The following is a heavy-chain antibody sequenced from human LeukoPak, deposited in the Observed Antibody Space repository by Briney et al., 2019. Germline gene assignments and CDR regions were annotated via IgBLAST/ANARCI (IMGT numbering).Heavy chain of an antibody. Sequence: PSETLSLTCTASGGSISSYYWSWIRQPPGKGLEWIGYIYYSGSTNYNPSLKSRVTISVDTSKNQFSLKLSSVTAADTAVYYCARVRGPGIYYFDYWGQGTLVTVSS. V-gene: IGHV4-59*12. CDR1: GGSISSYY. J-gene: IGHJ4*02. CDR3: ARVRGPGIYYFDY. CDR2: IYYSGST. D-gene: IGHD1-14*01.